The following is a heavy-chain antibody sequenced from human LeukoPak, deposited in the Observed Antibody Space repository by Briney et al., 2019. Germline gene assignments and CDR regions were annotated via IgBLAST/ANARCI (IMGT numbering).Heavy chain of an antibody. CDR2: IYYSGST. CDR1: GGSISSYY. D-gene: IGHD3-10*01. Sequence: NTSETLSLTCTVSGGSISSYYWSWIRQPPGKGLEWIGYIYYSGSTNYNPSLKSRVTISVDTSKNQFSLKLSSVTAVDTAVYYCARHRRTMVRAYIWFDPWGQGTLVTVSS. V-gene: IGHV4-59*08. J-gene: IGHJ5*02. CDR3: ARHRRTMVRAYIWFDP.